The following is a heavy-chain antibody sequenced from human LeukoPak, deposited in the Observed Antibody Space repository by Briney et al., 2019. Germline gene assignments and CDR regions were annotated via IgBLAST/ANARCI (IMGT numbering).Heavy chain of an antibody. Sequence: SETLSLTCTVSGGSISSGGYYWSWLRQHPGKGLEWIGYIYYSGSTYYNPSLKSRVTISVDTSKNQFSLKLSSVTAADTAVYYCARALVVPAAIYYWGQGTLVTVSS. J-gene: IGHJ4*02. CDR2: IYYSGST. CDR1: GGSISSGGYY. D-gene: IGHD2-2*02. CDR3: ARALVVPAAIYY. V-gene: IGHV4-31*03.